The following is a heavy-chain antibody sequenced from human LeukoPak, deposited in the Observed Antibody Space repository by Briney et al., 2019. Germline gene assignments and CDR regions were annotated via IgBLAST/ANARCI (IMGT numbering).Heavy chain of an antibody. J-gene: IGHJ4*02. CDR1: GFTFSSYA. Sequence: TGGSVSLSCAASGFTFSSYAMSWVRQAPGKGLEWVSAISCSGGSTYYADSVKGRFTISRDNSKNTLYLQMNSLRAEDTAVYYCAKEGPVQYQLLFPPDYWGQGALVTVSS. CDR2: ISCSGGST. CDR3: AKEGPVQYQLLFPPDY. D-gene: IGHD2-2*01. V-gene: IGHV3-23*01.